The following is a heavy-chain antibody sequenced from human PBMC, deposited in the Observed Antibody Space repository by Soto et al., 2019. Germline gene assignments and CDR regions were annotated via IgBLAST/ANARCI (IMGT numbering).Heavy chain of an antibody. Sequence: GGSLRLSCAASGFTFSSYAMSWVRQAPGKGLEWVSAISGSGGSTYYADSVKGRFTISRDNSKNTLYLQMNSLRAEDTAVYYCAKCITMIVVARTYFDYWGQGTLVTVSS. D-gene: IGHD3-22*01. J-gene: IGHJ4*02. CDR1: GFTFSSYA. V-gene: IGHV3-23*01. CDR3: AKCITMIVVARTYFDY. CDR2: ISGSGGST.